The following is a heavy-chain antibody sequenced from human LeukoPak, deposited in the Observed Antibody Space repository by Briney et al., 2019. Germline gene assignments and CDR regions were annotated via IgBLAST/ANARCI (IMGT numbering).Heavy chain of an antibody. J-gene: IGHJ4*02. V-gene: IGHV3-7*01. Sequence: GGSLRLSCAASGFTFSSYWMSWVRQAPGKGLEWVANIKQDGSEKYYVDSVKGRFTISRDNAKNSLYLQMNSLRAEDTAVYYCARDRRYYGSGDHFDYWGQGTLVTVSS. CDR1: GFTFSSYW. D-gene: IGHD3-10*01. CDR3: ARDRRYYGSGDHFDY. CDR2: IKQDGSEK.